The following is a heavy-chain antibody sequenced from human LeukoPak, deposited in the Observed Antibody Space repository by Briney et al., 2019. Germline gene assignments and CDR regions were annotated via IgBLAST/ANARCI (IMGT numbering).Heavy chain of an antibody. J-gene: IGHJ5*02. CDR3: ARMSYDSSGYYSDWFDP. Sequence: ASVKVSCTASGYTFTSYDINWVRQATGQGLGWMGWMNPNSGNTGYAQKFQGRVTMTRNTSISTAYMELSSLRSEDTAVYYCARMSYDSSGYYSDWFDPWGQGTLVTVSS. D-gene: IGHD3-22*01. CDR1: GYTFTSYD. CDR2: MNPNSGNT. V-gene: IGHV1-8*01.